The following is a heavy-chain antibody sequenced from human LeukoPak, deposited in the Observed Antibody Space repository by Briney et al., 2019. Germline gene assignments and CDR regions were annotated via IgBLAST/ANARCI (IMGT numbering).Heavy chain of an antibody. CDR1: GFTFSSYW. CDR2: INHSGST. J-gene: IGHJ4*02. Sequence: GSLRLSCGASGFTFSSYWMHWIRQPPGKGLEWIGEINHSGSTNYNPSLKSRVTISVDTSKNQFSLKLSSVTAADTAVYYCARGGRAAAGYKTDYWGQGTLVTVSS. V-gene: IGHV4-34*01. D-gene: IGHD6-13*01. CDR3: ARGGRAAAGYKTDY.